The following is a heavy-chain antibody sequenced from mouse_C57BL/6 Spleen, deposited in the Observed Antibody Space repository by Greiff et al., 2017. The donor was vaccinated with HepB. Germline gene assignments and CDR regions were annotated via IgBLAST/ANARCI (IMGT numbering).Heavy chain of an antibody. V-gene: IGHV5-17*01. CDR1: GFTFSDYG. Sequence: DVQLVESGGGLVKPGGSLKLSCAASGFTFSDYGMHWVRQAPEKGLEWVAYISSGSSTIYYADTVKGRFTISRDNAKNTLFLQMTSLRSEDTAMYYCARPLLSWFAYWGQGTLVTVSA. CDR2: ISSGSSTI. D-gene: IGHD2-12*01. CDR3: ARPLLSWFAY. J-gene: IGHJ3*01.